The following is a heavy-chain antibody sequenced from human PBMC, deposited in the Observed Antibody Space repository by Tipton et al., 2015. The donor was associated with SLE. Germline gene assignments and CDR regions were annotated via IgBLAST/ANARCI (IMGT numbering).Heavy chain of an antibody. D-gene: IGHD2-21*02. CDR1: GDSINSKTYY. CDR2: INHSGST. V-gene: IGHV4-39*07. J-gene: IGHJ4*02. Sequence: TLSLTCRVSGDSINSKTYYWGWIRQPPGKGLEWIGEINHSGSTNYNPSLKSRVTISVDTSKNQFSLKLSSVTAADTAVYYCARCDTGFDYWGQGTLVTVSS. CDR3: ARCDTGFDY.